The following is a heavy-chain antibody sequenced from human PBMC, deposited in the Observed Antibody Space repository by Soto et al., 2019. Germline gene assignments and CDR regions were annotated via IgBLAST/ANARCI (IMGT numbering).Heavy chain of an antibody. CDR3: AKGGRQWLVPSDFNY. J-gene: IGHJ4*02. CDR1: GFTFSDYA. D-gene: IGHD6-19*01. CDR2: VSHDGRNT. Sequence: VQLVESGGGVVQPGRSLRLSCAASGFTFSDYAMHWVRQAPGKGLEWVAVVSHDGRNTHSADSVKGRFTISGDSSIDTVTLEMTSLRAEDTAVYYCAKGGRQWLVPSDFNYWGQGALVTVSS. V-gene: IGHV3-30*18.